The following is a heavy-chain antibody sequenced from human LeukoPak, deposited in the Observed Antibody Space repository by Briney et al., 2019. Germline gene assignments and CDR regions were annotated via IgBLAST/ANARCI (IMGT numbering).Heavy chain of an antibody. Sequence: GGSLRLSCAASGFTFSSYAMSWVRQAPGKGLEWVSAISGSGGSTYYADSVKGRFTISRGNSKNTLYLQMNSLRAEDTAVYYCAKDPEYSSSWYYFDYWGQGTLVTVSS. V-gene: IGHV3-23*01. D-gene: IGHD6-13*01. CDR2: ISGSGGST. CDR3: AKDPEYSSSWYYFDY. CDR1: GFTFSSYA. J-gene: IGHJ4*02.